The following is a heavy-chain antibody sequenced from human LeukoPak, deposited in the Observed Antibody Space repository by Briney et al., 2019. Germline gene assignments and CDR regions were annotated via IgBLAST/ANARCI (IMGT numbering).Heavy chain of an antibody. CDR3: AGDHLYCRGGSCYSDY. CDR1: GFTFSSYA. Sequence: PGGSLRLSCAASGFTFSSYAMSWVRQAPGKGLEWVSTISGSGDGTYYADSVKGRFTISRDNSKNTLYLQMNRLRAEDTAVYYCAGDHLYCRGGSCYSDYWGQGTQVTVSS. V-gene: IGHV3-23*01. J-gene: IGHJ4*02. CDR2: ISGSGDGT. D-gene: IGHD2-15*01.